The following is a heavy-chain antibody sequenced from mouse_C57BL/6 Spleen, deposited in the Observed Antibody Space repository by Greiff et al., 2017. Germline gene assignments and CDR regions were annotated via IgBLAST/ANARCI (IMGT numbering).Heavy chain of an antibody. CDR3: TITTVVATSDY. CDR2: IDPEDGDT. CDR1: GFNIKDYY. J-gene: IGHJ2*01. D-gene: IGHD1-1*01. Sequence: DVQLQESGAELVRPGASVQLSCTASGFNIKDYYMHWVKQRPEQGLEWIGRIDPEDGDTEYAPKFQGKATMTADTSSNTAYLQLSSLTSEDTAVYYCTITTVVATSDYWGQGTTLTVSS. V-gene: IGHV14-1*01.